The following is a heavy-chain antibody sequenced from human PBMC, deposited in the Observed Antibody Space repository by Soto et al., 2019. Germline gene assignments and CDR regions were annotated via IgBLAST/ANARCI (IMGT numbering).Heavy chain of an antibody. CDR3: ARGEWYGGNFNQYYFDY. J-gene: IGHJ4*02. Sequence: SETLSLTCTVSGGSISSGDYYWSWIRQPPGKGLEWIGYIYYSGSTYYNPSLKSRVTISLDTSKNQFSLKLSSVTAADTAVYYCARGEWYGGNFNQYYFDYWGQGTLVTVSS. D-gene: IGHD2-21*02. CDR2: IYYSGST. CDR1: GGSISSGDYY. V-gene: IGHV4-30-4*01.